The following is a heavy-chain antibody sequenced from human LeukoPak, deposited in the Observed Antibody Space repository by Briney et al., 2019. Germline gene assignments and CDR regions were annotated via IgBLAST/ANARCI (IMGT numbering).Heavy chain of an antibody. CDR1: GGSTSSSSYY. CDR2: IYYSGST. V-gene: IGHV4-39*07. D-gene: IGHD3-9*01. J-gene: IGHJ4*02. Sequence: SETLSLTCTVSGGSTSSSSYYWGWIRQPPGKGLEWIGSIYYSGSTYYNPSLKSRVTISVDTSKNQFSLKLSSVTAADTAVYYCARVKIPRITYILTGYPDYWGQGTLVTVSS. CDR3: ARVKIPRITYILTGYPDY.